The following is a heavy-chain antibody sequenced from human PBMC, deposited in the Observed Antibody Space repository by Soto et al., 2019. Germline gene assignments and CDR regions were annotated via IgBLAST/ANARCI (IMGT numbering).Heavy chain of an antibody. J-gene: IGHJ4*02. D-gene: IGHD5-12*01. Sequence: SDTLSLTCTVSGVSVTNSSYYWGWIRQSPGKGLEWIGSIYYSGSTYYNPSLKSRVTISVDTSKNQFSLKLSSVTAADTAVYYCARPRDGYNTDFDYWGQGTLVTVSS. V-gene: IGHV4-39*01. CDR3: ARPRDGYNTDFDY. CDR2: IYYSGST. CDR1: GVSVTNSSYY.